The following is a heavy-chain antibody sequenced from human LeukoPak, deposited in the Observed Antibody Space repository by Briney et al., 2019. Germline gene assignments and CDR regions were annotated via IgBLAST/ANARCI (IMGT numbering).Heavy chain of an antibody. CDR3: AKEYDSGGYGANFDY. Sequence: GGSLRLSCAASSYIFSDAWMNWVRQAPGKGLEWVAVVSSDGGTKYYADSVKGRFTISRDNSRNTMYLQMDSLRAEDTAVYYCAKEYDSGGYGANFDYWGQGTLVTVSS. CDR2: VSSDGGTK. J-gene: IGHJ4*02. CDR1: SYIFSDAW. D-gene: IGHD3-10*01. V-gene: IGHV3-30*18.